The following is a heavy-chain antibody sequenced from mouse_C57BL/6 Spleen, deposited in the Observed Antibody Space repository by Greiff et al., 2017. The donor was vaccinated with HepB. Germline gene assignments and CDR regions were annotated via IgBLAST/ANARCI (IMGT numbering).Heavy chain of an antibody. V-gene: IGHV1-20*01. D-gene: IGHD2-4*01. J-gene: IGHJ3*01. CDR1: GYSFTGYF. CDR2: INPYNGDT. Sequence: EVKLQESGPELVKPGDSVKISCKASGYSFTGYFMNWVMQSHGKSLEWIGRINPYNGDTFYNQKFKGKATLTVDKSSSTAHMELRSLTSEDAAVYYCAREERNDYDGFAYWGQGTLVTVSA. CDR3: AREERNDYDGFAY.